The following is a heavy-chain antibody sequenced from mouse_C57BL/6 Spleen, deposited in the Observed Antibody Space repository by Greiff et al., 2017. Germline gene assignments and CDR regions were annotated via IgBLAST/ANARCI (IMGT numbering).Heavy chain of an antibody. V-gene: IGHV2-9-1*01. CDR3: ARNRDYYGSRGDYYAMDY. D-gene: IGHD1-1*01. CDR1: GFSLTSYA. J-gene: IGHJ4*01. CDR2: IWTGGGT. Sequence: VQLVESGPGLVAPSQSLSITCTVSGFSLTSYAISWVRQPPGKGLEWLGVIWTGGGTNYNSALKSRLSISKDNSKSQVFLKMNSLQTDDTARYYCARNRDYYGSRGDYYAMDYWGQGTSVTVSS.